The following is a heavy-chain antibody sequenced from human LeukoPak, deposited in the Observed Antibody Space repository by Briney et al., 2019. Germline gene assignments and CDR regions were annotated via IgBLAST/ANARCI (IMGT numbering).Heavy chain of an antibody. CDR2: ITVASGNT. CDR1: GYTFITSS. Sequence: GASVKVSCKTLGYTFITSSIYWVRQAPGQRLEWLGWITVASGNTRYSENLQGRVTLTRDTSADTAYMELHNLKFEDTAVYYCVGGSLAYWGQGTLVTVSP. J-gene: IGHJ4*02. V-gene: IGHV1-3*01. CDR3: VGGSLAY.